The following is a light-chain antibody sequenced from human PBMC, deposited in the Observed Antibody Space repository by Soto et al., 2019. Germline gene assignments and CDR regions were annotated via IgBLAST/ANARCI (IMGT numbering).Light chain of an antibody. CDR3: QQSYSTPLT. J-gene: IGKJ4*01. V-gene: IGKV1-39*01. CDR2: AAS. CDR1: QSITTS. Sequence: DIQMTQSPSSLSASVGDRVTLTCRASQSITTSLNWFQQKPGKAPKLLINAASTLQSGVPSRFSGGGSGTDFTLTIGSLQPEEFATYYCQQSYSTPLTFGGGTKVEIK.